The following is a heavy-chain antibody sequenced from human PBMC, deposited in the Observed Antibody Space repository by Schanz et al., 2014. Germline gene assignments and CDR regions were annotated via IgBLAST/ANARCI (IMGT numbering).Heavy chain of an antibody. CDR3: ARGRVLES. J-gene: IGHJ5*02. CDR2: IKKDGSVK. D-gene: IGHD1-1*01. Sequence: EVQLAESGGGLVQPGGSLRLSCAASGFTFSGFWMTWVRQAPGKGLEWVANIKKDGSVKYYVDSVKGRFIISRDNAKNTLSLQMKSLRPEDTAVYYCARGRVLESWGQGTLVTVSS. V-gene: IGHV3-7*01. CDR1: GFTFSGFW.